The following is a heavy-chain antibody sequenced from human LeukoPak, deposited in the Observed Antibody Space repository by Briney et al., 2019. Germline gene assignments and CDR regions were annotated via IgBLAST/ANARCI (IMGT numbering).Heavy chain of an antibody. Sequence: GGSLRLSCAASGFTVSSNYMNWVRQAPGKGLEWVSIIYSDGSTNYADSVKGRFSISRDKSKNTLYLQMNSLRAEDTAVYYCARDLVAVGMDVWGKGTTVTVSS. D-gene: IGHD6-19*01. CDR3: ARDLVAVGMDV. CDR1: GFTVSSNY. V-gene: IGHV3-53*01. CDR2: IYSDGST. J-gene: IGHJ6*04.